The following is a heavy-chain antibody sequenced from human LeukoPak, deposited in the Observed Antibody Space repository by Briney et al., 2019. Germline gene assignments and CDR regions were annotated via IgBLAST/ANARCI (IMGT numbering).Heavy chain of an antibody. V-gene: IGHV3-48*03. CDR1: GFTFSSYK. CDR3: ARVLFHSLAVFDY. CDR2: ITTSGTTT. D-gene: IGHD2/OR15-2a*01. Sequence: GGSLRLSCAASGFTFSSYKMIWVRQAPGKGLEWVSYITTSGTTTYYADSLKGRFTISRDNAKNSLYLQMNSLRAEDTAVYYCARVLFHSLAVFDYWGQGTLVTVSS. J-gene: IGHJ4*02.